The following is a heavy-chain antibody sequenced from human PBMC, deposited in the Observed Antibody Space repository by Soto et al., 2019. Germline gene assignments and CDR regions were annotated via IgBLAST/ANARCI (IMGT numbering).Heavy chain of an antibody. CDR2: MYYSGSA. V-gene: IGHV4-59*01. CDR3: ARGIYPLDY. CDR1: GGSISSYY. J-gene: IGHJ4*02. Sequence: QVLLQESGPGLVKPSETLSLTCTVSGGSISSYYWTWIRQPPGKGLEWIGYMYYSGSANYSPSLKSRVTISVDTSKNQFSLKLSSVTAADTAVYYCARGIYPLDYWGQGTLVTVSS.